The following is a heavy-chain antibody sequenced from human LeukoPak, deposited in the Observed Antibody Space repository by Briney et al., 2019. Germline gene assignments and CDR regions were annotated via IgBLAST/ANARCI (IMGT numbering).Heavy chain of an antibody. CDR3: AGGRRDAFDI. J-gene: IGHJ3*02. CDR1: GGSISSYY. CDR2: IYYSGST. Sequence: SETLSLTCTVSGGSISSYYWSWIRQPPGKGLEWIGYIYYSGSTNYNPSLKSRVTISVDTSKNQSSLKLSSVTAADTAVYYCAGGRRDAFDIWGQGTMVTVSS. V-gene: IGHV4-59*01.